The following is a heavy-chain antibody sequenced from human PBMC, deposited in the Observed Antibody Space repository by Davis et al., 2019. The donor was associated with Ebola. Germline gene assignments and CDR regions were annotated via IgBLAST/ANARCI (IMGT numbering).Heavy chain of an antibody. CDR2: ISASGGTT. J-gene: IGHJ6*04. CDR3: ARSGLSFGVVKYHYGMDV. CDR1: VITFSSYA. Sequence: GGSLRLSCADSVITFSSYAMTWVRQAPGKGLEWVSAISASGGTTYYAGSAKGRFTVSRDNSKKTMYLQMNSLRAEDTAVYYCARSGLSFGVVKYHYGMDVWGKGTTVTVSS. D-gene: IGHD3-3*01. V-gene: IGHV3-23*01.